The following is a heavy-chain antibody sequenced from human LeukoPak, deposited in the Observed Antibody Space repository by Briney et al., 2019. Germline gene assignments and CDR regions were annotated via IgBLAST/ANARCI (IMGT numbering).Heavy chain of an antibody. CDR3: ARKPTSTSRYYYYYGMDV. D-gene: IGHD2-2*01. CDR1: GYSFTSYW. CDR2: IYPGDSDT. V-gene: IGHV5-51*01. J-gene: IGHJ6*02. Sequence: GESLKISCKGSGYSFTSYWTGWVRQMPGKGLDWMGIIYPGDSDTRYSPSFQGQVTISADKSISTAYLQWSSLKASDTAMYYCARKPTSTSRYYYYYGMDVWGQGTTVTVSS.